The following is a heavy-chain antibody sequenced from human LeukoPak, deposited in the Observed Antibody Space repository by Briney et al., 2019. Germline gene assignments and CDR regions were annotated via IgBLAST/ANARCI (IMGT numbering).Heavy chain of an antibody. J-gene: IGHJ6*02. CDR1: GYTFTSYY. V-gene: IGHV1-46*01. Sequence: ASVKVSCKASGYTFTSYYMHWVRQAPGQGLEWMGIINPSGGSTSYAQKFQGRVTMTRDTSTSTVYMELSSLRSEDTAVYYCARDTSSSWSYYYYGMDVWGQGTTVTVSS. CDR2: INPSGGST. CDR3: ARDTSSSWSYYYYGMDV. D-gene: IGHD6-13*01.